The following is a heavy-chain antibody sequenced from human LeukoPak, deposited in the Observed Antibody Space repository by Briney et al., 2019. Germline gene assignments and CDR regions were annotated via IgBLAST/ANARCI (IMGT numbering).Heavy chain of an antibody. CDR3: ARVSESYHDY. CDR2: ISGSGGST. J-gene: IGHJ4*02. Sequence: GGTLRLSCAASGFTFSSYGMSWVRQAPGKGLEWVSAISGSGGSTYYADSVKGRFTSSRDNAKNSLYLQMNSLRADDTAVYYCARVSESYHDYWGQGTLVTVSS. V-gene: IGHV3-23*01. D-gene: IGHD1-26*01. CDR1: GFTFSSYG.